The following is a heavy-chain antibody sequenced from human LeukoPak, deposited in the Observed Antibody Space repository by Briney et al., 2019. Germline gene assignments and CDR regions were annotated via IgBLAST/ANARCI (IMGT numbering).Heavy chain of an antibody. V-gene: IGHV3-74*01. D-gene: IGHD2-21*02. CDR3: ARVHEGGALGPLFEIYFAY. CDR2: INTDGTTT. CDR1: GFTFSEYW. J-gene: IGHJ4*02. Sequence: GGSLRLSCAASGFTFSEYWMHWVRQAPGRGLVWVSRINTDGTTTSYADSVKGRFTISRDNSKNTLYLQMNSLRAEDTAVYYCARVHEGGALGPLFEIYFAYWGQGTLVTVSS.